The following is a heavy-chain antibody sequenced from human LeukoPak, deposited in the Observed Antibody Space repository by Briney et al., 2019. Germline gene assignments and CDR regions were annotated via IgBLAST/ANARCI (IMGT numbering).Heavy chain of an antibody. CDR2: TYYSGST. J-gene: IGHJ5*02. D-gene: IGHD6-6*01. CDR1: GGSISSGGYY. CDR3: ASSIAARRWFDP. Sequence: SETLSLTCTVSGGSISSGGYYWSWIRQHPGKGLEWIGYTYYSGSTYYNPSLKSRVTISVETSKNQFSLKLSSVTAADTAVYYCASSIAARRWFDPWGQGTLVTVSS. V-gene: IGHV4-31*03.